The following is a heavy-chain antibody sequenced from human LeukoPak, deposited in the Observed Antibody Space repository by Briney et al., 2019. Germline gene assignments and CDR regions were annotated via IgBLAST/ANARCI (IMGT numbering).Heavy chain of an antibody. CDR3: ARGGGSYFDY. J-gene: IGHJ4*02. Sequence: PSETLSLTCTVSGGPTSSGSYYWSWIRQPAGKGLEWIGRISTSRSTNYNPSLKSRVTISVDTSKNQFSLKLSSVTAADTAVYYCARGGGSYFDYWGQGTLVTVSS. CDR1: GGPTSSGSYY. CDR2: ISTSRST. D-gene: IGHD1-26*01. V-gene: IGHV4-61*02.